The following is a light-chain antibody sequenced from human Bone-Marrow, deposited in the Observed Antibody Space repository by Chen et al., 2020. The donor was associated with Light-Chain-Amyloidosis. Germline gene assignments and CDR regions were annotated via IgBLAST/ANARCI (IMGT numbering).Light chain of an antibody. CDR2: GNS. Sequence: QSVLTPPPSVSGAPAQRVTISCTGSSSNIGACYDVHWYQQLPGTAPKLLIYGNSNRPSGVPDRFSGSKSGTSASLAISGLQADDEGDYYCAAWDDSLRTYLFGGGTKLTVL. CDR3: AAWDDSLRTYL. J-gene: IGLJ3*02. CDR1: SSNIGACYD. V-gene: IGLV1-40*01.